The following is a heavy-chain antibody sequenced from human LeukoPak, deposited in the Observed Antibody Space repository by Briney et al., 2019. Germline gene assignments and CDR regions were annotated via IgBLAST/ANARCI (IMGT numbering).Heavy chain of an antibody. D-gene: IGHD7-27*01. V-gene: IGHV3-74*01. CDR2: INIDRSGT. J-gene: IGHJ6*03. CDR3: ARVRPGYYYMDV. Sequence: GGSLRLSCAAPGFTVSSFWMHSVRQAPGKGLGLVSRINIDRSGTTYADSVKGRFTIYRDNAKNTLYLQMNSLRVEDTAVYYCARVRPGYYYMDVWGKGTTVTVSS. CDR1: GFTVSSFW.